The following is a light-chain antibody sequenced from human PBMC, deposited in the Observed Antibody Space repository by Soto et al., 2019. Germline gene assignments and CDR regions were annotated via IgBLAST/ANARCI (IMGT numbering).Light chain of an antibody. Sequence: EIVLTQSPAPLSLSPGERATLSFRASQTVSSYLLWYQQKPGQAPRLLIYDASNRATGVPARFTGSGSETDFTLTISSLEPEDFAVYYCQHRMNWPLTFGQGTRLEIK. J-gene: IGKJ5*01. V-gene: IGKV3-11*01. CDR2: DAS. CDR1: QTVSSY. CDR3: QHRMNWPLT.